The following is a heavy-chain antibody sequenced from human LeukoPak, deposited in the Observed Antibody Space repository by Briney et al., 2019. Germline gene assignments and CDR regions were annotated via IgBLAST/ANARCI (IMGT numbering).Heavy chain of an antibody. D-gene: IGHD2-2*02. CDR2: ISGSGGST. V-gene: IGHV3-23*01. CDR3: AKDGVTRVPAAIGVWFDP. J-gene: IGHJ5*02. CDR1: GLTPSSYT. Sequence: GGSLRLSCAASGLTPSSYTMSWVRQARGKGLEWVSAISGSGGSTYYADSVKGRFTISRDNSKNTLYLQMNSLRAEDTAVYYCAKDGVTRVPAAIGVWFDPWGQGALVTVSS.